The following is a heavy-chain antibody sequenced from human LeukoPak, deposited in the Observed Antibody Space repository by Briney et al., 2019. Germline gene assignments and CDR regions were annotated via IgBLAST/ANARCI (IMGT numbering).Heavy chain of an antibody. J-gene: IGHJ4*02. CDR3: ARTGPWRVVPAAIGYYFDY. V-gene: IGHV1-2*02. CDR1: GYTFTSYG. CDR2: INPNSGGT. D-gene: IGHD2-2*02. Sequence: ASVKVSCKASGYTFTSYGISWVRQAPGQGLEWMGWINPNSGGTNYAQKFQGRVTMTRDTSISTAYMELSRLRSDDTAVYYCARTGPWRVVPAAIGYYFDYWGQGTLVTVSS.